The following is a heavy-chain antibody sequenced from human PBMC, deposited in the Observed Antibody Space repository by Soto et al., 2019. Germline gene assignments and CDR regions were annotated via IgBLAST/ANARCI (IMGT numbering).Heavy chain of an antibody. CDR3: ARDLPPVDY. J-gene: IGHJ4*02. Sequence: QVQLVQSGAEVKKPGASVKVSCKASGYTFTSYGIIWVRQAPGQGLERMGWFSAYNGNTNNAQKLQGRVTMATDASTSNAYMGLRSLRSDDAAVYSCARDLPPVDYWGQGTLVTVSS. CDR2: FSAYNGNT. V-gene: IGHV1-18*01. CDR1: GYTFTSYG.